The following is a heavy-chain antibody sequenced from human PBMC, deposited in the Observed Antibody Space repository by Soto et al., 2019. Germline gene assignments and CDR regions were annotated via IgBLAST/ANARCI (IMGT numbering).Heavy chain of an antibody. J-gene: IGHJ4*02. V-gene: IGHV3-30*18. CDR1: GFTFSSYV. CDR2: VSNDGSNK. D-gene: IGHD6-19*01. Sequence: QVQLVESGGGAVQPGRSLRLSCAASGFTFSSYVMHWVRQAPGKGLEWVAVVSNDGSNKDYADSVKGRFTISRDNSKNTLYLQMNSLRAEDTAVYYCAKVLLTYTSGWYHPHFDYWGQGTLVAVSS. CDR3: AKVLLTYTSGWYHPHFDY.